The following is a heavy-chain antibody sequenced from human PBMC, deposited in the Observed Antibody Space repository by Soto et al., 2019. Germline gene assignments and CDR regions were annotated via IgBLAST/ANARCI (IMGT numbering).Heavy chain of an antibody. Sequence: PSETLSLTCTVSGASISSAGYYWSWLRQHPGKGQEWIGNIYNRGSTNYNKSLKSQVFISVDTSKNKFSLMLTSVTVADTAVYYCARTDRYYYYGMDVWGQGTTVT. V-gene: IGHV4-31*01. CDR3: ARTDRYYYYGMDV. CDR2: IYNRGST. J-gene: IGHJ6*02. CDR1: GASISSAGYY.